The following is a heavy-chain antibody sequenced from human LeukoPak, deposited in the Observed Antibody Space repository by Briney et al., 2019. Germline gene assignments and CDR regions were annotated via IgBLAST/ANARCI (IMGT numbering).Heavy chain of an antibody. V-gene: IGHV4-59*01. CDR3: ARMYASSGYWTTYFDY. Sequence: PSETLSLTCTVSGGSISSYYWSWIRQPPGKGLEWIGYIYYSGSTNYNPSLKSRVTISVDTSKNQFSLKLSSVTAADTAVYYCARMYASSGYWTTYFDYWGQGTLVTVSS. D-gene: IGHD3-22*01. CDR2: IYYSGST. J-gene: IGHJ4*02. CDR1: GGSISSYY.